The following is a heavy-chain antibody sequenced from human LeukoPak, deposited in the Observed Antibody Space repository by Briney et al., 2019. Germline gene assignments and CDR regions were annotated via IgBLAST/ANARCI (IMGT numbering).Heavy chain of an antibody. D-gene: IGHD3-3*01. CDR3: AKELSRFLEWLSSPGYYYYGMDV. Sequence: GGSLRLSCTASGFTFSTYAMSWVRQAPGKGPEWVSVISSSGSSTYYADSVKGRFSISRDNSENTLSLQMNSLRAEDTAVYYCAKELSRFLEWLSSPGYYYYGMDVWGQGTTVTVSS. V-gene: IGHV3-23*01. J-gene: IGHJ6*02. CDR1: GFTFSTYA. CDR2: ISSSGSST.